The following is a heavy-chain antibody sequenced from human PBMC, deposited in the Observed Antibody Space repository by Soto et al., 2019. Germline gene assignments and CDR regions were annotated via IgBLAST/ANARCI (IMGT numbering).Heavy chain of an antibody. CDR3: APRRLRLGELSLLDY. D-gene: IGHD3-16*02. Sequence: QITLKESGPTLVKPTQTLTLTCTLSGFSLSTRGVGVGWIRQPPGKALEWLALIYWDDDKRYSPSLKSRLTITKGHTKKQGVPRISNMDPFGTGPYFWAPRRLRLGELSLLDYWGQGTPVTVSS. J-gene: IGHJ4*02. CDR2: IYWDDDK. CDR1: GFSLSTRGVG. V-gene: IGHV2-5*02.